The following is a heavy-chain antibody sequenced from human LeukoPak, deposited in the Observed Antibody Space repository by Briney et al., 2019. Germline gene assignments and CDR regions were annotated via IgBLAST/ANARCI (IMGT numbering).Heavy chain of an antibody. V-gene: IGHV3-30*02. Sequence: PGGSLRLSCAASGFTFSSYGMHWVRQAPGKGLEWVAFIRYDGSNKYYADSVKGRFTISKDNSKNTLYLQMNSLRAEDTAVYYCATIQQQLFDYWGQGTLVTVSS. CDR2: IRYDGSNK. CDR1: GFTFSSYG. J-gene: IGHJ4*02. D-gene: IGHD6-13*01. CDR3: ATIQQQLFDY.